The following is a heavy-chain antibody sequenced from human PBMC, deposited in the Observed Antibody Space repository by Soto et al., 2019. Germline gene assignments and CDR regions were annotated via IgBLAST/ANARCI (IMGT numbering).Heavy chain of an antibody. J-gene: IGHJ6*02. V-gene: IGHV1-18*04. CDR3: ARHLVLRFLEWLSPDYYYGMDV. Sequence: GASVKVSCKASGYTFTSYGISWVRQAPGQGLEWMGWISAYNGNTNYAQKLQGRVTMTTDTSTSTAYMELRSLRSDDTAVYYCARHLVLRFLEWLSPDYYYGMDVWGQGTTVTVSS. D-gene: IGHD3-3*01. CDR2: ISAYNGNT. CDR1: GYTFTSYG.